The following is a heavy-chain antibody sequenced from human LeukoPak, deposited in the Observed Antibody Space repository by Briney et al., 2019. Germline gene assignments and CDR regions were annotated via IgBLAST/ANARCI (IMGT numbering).Heavy chain of an antibody. CDR1: GFTFSSYA. D-gene: IGHD2-2*03. V-gene: IGHV3-23*01. CDR2: ISGSGGST. CDR3: ARGRFSYHNTGYSSFYY. Sequence: GGSLRLSCAASGFTFSSYAMSWVRQAPGKGLEWVSAISGSGGSTYYADSVKGRFTISRDNSKNTLYLQMNSLRAEDTAIYYCARGRFSYHNTGYSSFYYWGQGTLVTVSS. J-gene: IGHJ4*02.